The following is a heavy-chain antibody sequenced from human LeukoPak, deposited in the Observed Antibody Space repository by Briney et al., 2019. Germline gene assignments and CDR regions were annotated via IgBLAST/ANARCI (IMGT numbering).Heavy chain of an antibody. Sequence: ASVKVSCMVSGYTLTELSMHWVRQAPGKGLEWMGGFDPEDGETIYAQKFQGRVTMTEDTSTDTAYMELSSLRSEDTAVYYCARDRTTPGAFDIWGQGTMVTVSS. CDR2: FDPEDGET. CDR3: ARDRTTPGAFDI. V-gene: IGHV1-24*01. CDR1: GYTLTELS. J-gene: IGHJ3*02. D-gene: IGHD4-11*01.